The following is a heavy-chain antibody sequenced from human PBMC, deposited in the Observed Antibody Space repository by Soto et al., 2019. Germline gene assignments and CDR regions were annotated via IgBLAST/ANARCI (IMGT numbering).Heavy chain of an antibody. CDR1: GGSISSGGYS. CDR2: IYHSGST. CDR3: GREHSRSGIANWFDP. V-gene: IGHV4-30-2*01. Sequence: SETLSLTCAVSGGSISSGGYSWSWIRQPPGKGLDGIVYIYHSGSTYYNPSLKVRVTISVDMSKNQFSLKPSSVTAADTAVYYRGREHSRSGIANWFDPWGQGTLVTVSS. J-gene: IGHJ5*02.